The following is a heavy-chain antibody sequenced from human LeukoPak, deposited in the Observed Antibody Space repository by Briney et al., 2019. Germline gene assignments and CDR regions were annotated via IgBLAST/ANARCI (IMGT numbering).Heavy chain of an antibody. J-gene: IGHJ4*02. V-gene: IGHV1-2*02. CDR1: GFTFSGYY. Sequence: ASVKVSCKASGFTFSGYYMHWVRQAPGQGLEWMAWISPNSGGTNYVQKFQGKVTVTRDTSISTDYMEISGLTSDDTALYYCAREPSGSGGYDYWGQGTLVTVSS. CDR2: ISPNSGGT. D-gene: IGHD3-10*01. CDR3: AREPSGSGGYDY.